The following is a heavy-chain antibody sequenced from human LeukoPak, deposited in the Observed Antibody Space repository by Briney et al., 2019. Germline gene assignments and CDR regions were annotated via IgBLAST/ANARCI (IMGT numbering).Heavy chain of an antibody. CDR2: ISYDGSNK. J-gene: IGHJ6*03. Sequence: GGSLRLSCAASGFTFSSYAMHWVRQAPGKGLEWVAVISYDGSNKYCADSVKGRFTISRDNSKNTLYLQMNSLRAEDTAVYYCATLPHITMVRGVIIGYYYYMDVWGKGTTVTVSS. CDR1: GFTFSSYA. V-gene: IGHV3-30*04. CDR3: ATLPHITMVRGVIIGYYYYMDV. D-gene: IGHD3-10*01.